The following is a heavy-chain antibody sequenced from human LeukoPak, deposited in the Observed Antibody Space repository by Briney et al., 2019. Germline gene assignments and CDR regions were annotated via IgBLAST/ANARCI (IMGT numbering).Heavy chain of an antibody. D-gene: IGHD3-10*01. V-gene: IGHV4-31*03. CDR2: IYYSGST. CDR1: GGSISSGGYY. Sequence: NPSQTLSLTCSVSGGSISSGGYYWSWIRQHPGKGLEWIGYIYYSGSTYYNPSLKSRVTISVDTSKNQFSLKLSSVTAADTAVYYCARESAVRGVNWFDPWGQGTLVTVSS. CDR3: ARESAVRGVNWFDP. J-gene: IGHJ5*02.